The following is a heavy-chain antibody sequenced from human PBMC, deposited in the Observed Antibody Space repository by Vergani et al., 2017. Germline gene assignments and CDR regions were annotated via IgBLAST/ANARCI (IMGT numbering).Heavy chain of an antibody. J-gene: IGHJ6*03. CDR2: ISGSGGST. CDR1: GFTFSSYA. Sequence: VQLVESGGGLVKPGGSLRLSCAASGFTFSSYAMSWVRQAPGKGLEWVSAISGSGGSTYYADSVKGRFTISRDNSKNTLYLQMNSLRAEDTAVYYCAKDGGSTSWIYYYYYMDVWGKGTTVTVSS. D-gene: IGHD2-2*01. CDR3: AKDGGSTSWIYYYYYMDV. V-gene: IGHV3-23*04.